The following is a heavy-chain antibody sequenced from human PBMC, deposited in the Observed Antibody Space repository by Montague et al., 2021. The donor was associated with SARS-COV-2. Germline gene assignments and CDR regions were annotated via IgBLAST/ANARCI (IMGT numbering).Heavy chain of an antibody. CDR1: GGSFSGYY. V-gene: IGHV4-34*01. CDR2: INNSGST. J-gene: IGHJ6*02. D-gene: IGHD3-10*01. Sequence: SETLSLTCAVYGGSFSGYYWSWIRQPPRKGLEWIGVINNSGSTNYNPSLNSRVTISVDTSKNQFSLKLSSVTAADTAVYYCERVRYYGSGASLGMDVWGQGTTVTVSS. CDR3: ERVRYYGSGASLGMDV.